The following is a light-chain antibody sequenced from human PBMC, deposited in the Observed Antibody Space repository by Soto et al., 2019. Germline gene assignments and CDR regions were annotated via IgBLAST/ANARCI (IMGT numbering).Light chain of an antibody. J-gene: IGLJ1*01. V-gene: IGLV2-11*01. CDR2: DVN. Sequence: QSALTQPRSVSGSPGQSVAISCTGTSNDVGAHNYVSWYQHPGKAPKLMIYDVNKRPSGVPDRFSGSKSGNTASLTISGLQPEDEADYYCGSYGATSVFGTGTKLTVL. CDR1: SNDVGAHNY. CDR3: GSYGATSV.